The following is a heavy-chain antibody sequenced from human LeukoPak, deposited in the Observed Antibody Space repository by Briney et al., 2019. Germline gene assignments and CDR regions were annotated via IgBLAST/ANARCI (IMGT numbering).Heavy chain of an antibody. J-gene: IGHJ4*02. Sequence: SETLSLTSTVSGGSISSYYWSWIRQRPGKGREWIGYIYDSGSTNYNPSLKSRVTISVDTSKSQFSLKLSSVTAADTAVYYCARGRGRFEDLDYWGQGTLVTVSS. D-gene: IGHD3-10*01. CDR3: ARGRGRFEDLDY. CDR1: GGSISSYY. CDR2: IYDSGST. V-gene: IGHV4-59*01.